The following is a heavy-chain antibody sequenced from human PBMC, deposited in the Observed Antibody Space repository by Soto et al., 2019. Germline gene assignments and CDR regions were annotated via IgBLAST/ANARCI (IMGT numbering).Heavy chain of an antibody. Sequence: EVQLVESGGGLVQPGGSLRVSCAASGFTFRSHRIHWVRQAPGKGLEWVSRIDTDGGGTGYADSVKGRFTISTDNAKKTVYLQMNGLRAEDAAVYYCATLFDRWGRGTLVSVSS. CDR1: GFTFRSHR. CDR2: IDTDGGGT. J-gene: IGHJ5*02. V-gene: IGHV3-74*01. CDR3: ATLFDR.